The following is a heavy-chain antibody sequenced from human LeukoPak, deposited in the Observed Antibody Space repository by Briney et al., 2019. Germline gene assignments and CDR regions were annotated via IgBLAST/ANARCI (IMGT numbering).Heavy chain of an antibody. J-gene: IGHJ4*02. CDR1: GGSVSSSSYY. D-gene: IGHD3-10*01. Sequence: SETLSLTCTVSGGSVSSSSYYWGWIRQPPGKGLEWIGSIYYSGSTYYNPSLKSRVSISVDTSKNQFSLKLNSLTAADTAVYYCARHGWYYYGSGSYSRAYFDYWGQGTLVTVSS. CDR2: IYYSGST. CDR3: ARHGWYYYGSGSYSRAYFDY. V-gene: IGHV4-39*07.